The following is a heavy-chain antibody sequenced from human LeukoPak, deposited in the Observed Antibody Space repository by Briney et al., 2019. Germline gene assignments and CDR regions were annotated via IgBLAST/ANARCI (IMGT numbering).Heavy chain of an antibody. J-gene: IGHJ2*01. Sequence: SSPTLLKPTPTVTLTCTFSGFSLSTSGVGVGWIRGPPGKALEWPAPIYWNDDKRYNPSLKSRLTITKDISKNQVVLTMTNMDPVDTATYYCARGSGSYLISYWYFDLWGRGTLVTVSS. CDR1: GFSLSTSGVG. CDR3: ARGSGSYLISYWYFDL. V-gene: IGHV2-5*01. CDR2: IYWNDDK. D-gene: IGHD3-10*01.